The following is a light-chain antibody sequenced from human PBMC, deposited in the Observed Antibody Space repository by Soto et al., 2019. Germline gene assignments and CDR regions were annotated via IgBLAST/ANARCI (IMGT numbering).Light chain of an antibody. V-gene: IGKV3D-7*01. CDR1: QSLSNTY. CDR3: HQDFDLPLT. J-gene: IGKJ4*01. CDR2: GAS. Sequence: EIVMTQSPVTSSLSPGDRATLSCRGSQSLSNTYISWYQQKPGQAPRLLIYGASTRATGIPARFSGSGSGTDFTLTISSLQHEDFALYYCHQDFDLPLTFGGGTKVDIK.